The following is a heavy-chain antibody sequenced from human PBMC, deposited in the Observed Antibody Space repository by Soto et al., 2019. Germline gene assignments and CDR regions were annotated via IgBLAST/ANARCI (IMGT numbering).Heavy chain of an antibody. Sequence: QVQLQESGPGLVKPSGTLSLTCAVSGGSISSSNWWSWVRQPPGKGLEWIGEIYHSGSSNYNPSLKSRVTISVDTSENQFSLKLSFVTAAVTAVYYCAGSISILPGYYTFDYWGKGTLVTVSS. V-gene: IGHV4-4*02. J-gene: IGHJ4*02. D-gene: IGHD3-9*01. CDR1: GGSISSSNW. CDR3: AGSISILPGYYTFDY. CDR2: IYHSGSS.